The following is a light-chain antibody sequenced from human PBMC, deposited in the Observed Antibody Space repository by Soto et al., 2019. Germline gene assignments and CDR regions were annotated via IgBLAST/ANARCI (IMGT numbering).Light chain of an antibody. Sequence: QSALTQPASVSGSPGQSITISCIGSSSDVGASNYVSWFQHHPGQVPKVLIYEVNNRPSGISYRFSGSKSGNTASLTISGLQPEDEADYYCASYTNMNTLFGGGTKLTVL. CDR2: EVN. CDR1: SSDVGASNY. J-gene: IGLJ2*01. CDR3: ASYTNMNTL. V-gene: IGLV2-14*01.